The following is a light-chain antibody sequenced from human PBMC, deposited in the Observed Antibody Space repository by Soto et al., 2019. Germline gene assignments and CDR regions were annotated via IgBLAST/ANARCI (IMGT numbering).Light chain of an antibody. J-gene: IGKJ3*01. V-gene: IGKV3-20*01. CDR2: GAS. CDR1: QSVSSSY. CDR3: QQYGSPPF. Sequence: ESVLTPSPGALSLSPGERATLSCRASQSVSSSYLAWYQQKPGQAPRLLIYGASSRATGIPDRFSGSGSGTDFTLTISRLEPEDFAVYYCQQYGSPPFFAPGTKVDTK.